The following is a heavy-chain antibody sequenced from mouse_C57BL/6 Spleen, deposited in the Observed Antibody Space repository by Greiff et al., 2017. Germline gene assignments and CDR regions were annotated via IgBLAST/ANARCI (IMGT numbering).Heavy chain of an antibody. J-gene: IGHJ2*01. CDR1: GYSITSGYY. CDR3: ARGAIYGNDGGDY. D-gene: IGHD2-1*01. V-gene: IGHV3-6*01. Sequence: EVKLEESGPGLVKPSPSLSLTCSVTGYSITSGYYWNWIRQFPGNKLEWMGYISYDGSNNYNPSLKNRISITRDTSKNQFFLKLNSVTTEDTATYYCARGAIYGNDGGDYWGQGTTLTVSS. CDR2: ISYDGSN.